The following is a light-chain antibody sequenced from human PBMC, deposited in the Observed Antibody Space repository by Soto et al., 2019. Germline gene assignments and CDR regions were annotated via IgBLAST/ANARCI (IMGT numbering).Light chain of an antibody. CDR2: GAS. CDR1: QGVRSY. CDR3: QQYNSFWT. Sequence: IKLTQSPSSLSASVGDRVTITCRASQGVRSYLAWFQQRPGKAPKLLIFGASTLQNGVPARFSGGGFGTEFTLTITSLQPEDFATYYCQQYNSFWTFGQGTKVDIK. J-gene: IGKJ1*01. V-gene: IGKV1-9*01.